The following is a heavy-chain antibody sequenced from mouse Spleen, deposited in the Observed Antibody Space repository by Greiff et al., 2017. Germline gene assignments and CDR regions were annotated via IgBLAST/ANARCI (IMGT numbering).Heavy chain of an antibody. CDR3: ARFPTGTRRYFDV. V-gene: IGHV5-6*01. Sequence: EVKLVESGGDLVKPGGSLKLSCAASGFTFSSYGMSWVRQTPDKRLEWVATISSGGSYTYYPDSVKGRFTISRDNAKNTLYLQMSSLKSEDTAMYYCARFPTGTRRYFDVWGTGTTVTVSS. CDR2: ISSGGSYT. D-gene: IGHD4-1*02. CDR1: GFTFSSYG. J-gene: IGHJ1*03.